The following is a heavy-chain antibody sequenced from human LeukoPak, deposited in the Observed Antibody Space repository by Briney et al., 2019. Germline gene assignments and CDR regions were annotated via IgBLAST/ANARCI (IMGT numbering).Heavy chain of an antibody. CDR1: GFTFSSYG. CDR2: ISYDGSNK. V-gene: IGHV3-30*18. CDR3: AKDRGTIFGVVMQYFQH. J-gene: IGHJ1*01. D-gene: IGHD3-3*01. Sequence: GGSLRLSCAASGFTFSSYGMHWVRQAPGKGLEWVAVISYDGSNKYYADSVKGRFTISRDNSKNTLYLQMNSLRAEDTAVYYCAKDRGTIFGVVMQYFQHWGQGTLVTVSS.